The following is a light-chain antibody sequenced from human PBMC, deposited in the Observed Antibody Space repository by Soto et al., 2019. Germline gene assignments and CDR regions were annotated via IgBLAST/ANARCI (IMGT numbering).Light chain of an antibody. CDR3: QSYDSSLRGVV. Sequence: QSVLTQPPSVSGAPGQRVTISCTGSSSNIGGGYDVHWYQHLPGAVPKLLIYGDTNRPSGVPDRFSASQSGTSASLAITGLQAEDEADYYCQSYDSSLRGVVFGGGTKLTVL. CDR1: SSNIGGGYD. V-gene: IGLV1-40*01. J-gene: IGLJ3*02. CDR2: GDT.